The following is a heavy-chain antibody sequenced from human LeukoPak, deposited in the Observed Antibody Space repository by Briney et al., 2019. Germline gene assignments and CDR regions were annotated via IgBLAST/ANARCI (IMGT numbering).Heavy chain of an antibody. V-gene: IGHV3-30*02. Sequence: PGGSLRLSCAASGFTFSSYGMHWVRQAPGKGLEWVAFIQYDGNNKYYADSVKGRFTISRDNSKNTLHLQMNSLRAEDTAVYYCAKSNTDHYYMDVWGKGTTVTVSS. J-gene: IGHJ6*03. CDR1: GFTFSSYG. CDR3: AKSNTDHYYMDV. D-gene: IGHD2/OR15-2a*01. CDR2: IQYDGNNK.